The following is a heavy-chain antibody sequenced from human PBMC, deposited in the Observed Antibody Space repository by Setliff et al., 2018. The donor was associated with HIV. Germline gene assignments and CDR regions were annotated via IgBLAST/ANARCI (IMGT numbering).Heavy chain of an antibody. Sequence: PSETLSLTCTVSGGSISSTNYFWGWIRQPPGKGLEWIGTIYYHGSTYYNPSLKSRVTISIDTSKNQFSLQLTSVTAADTAVYYCAKSPGFSGYGGSGWGQGTLVTVSS. CDR1: GGSISSTNYF. V-gene: IGHV4-39*01. J-gene: IGHJ4*02. CDR2: IYYHGST. D-gene: IGHD5-12*01. CDR3: AKSPGFSGYGGSG.